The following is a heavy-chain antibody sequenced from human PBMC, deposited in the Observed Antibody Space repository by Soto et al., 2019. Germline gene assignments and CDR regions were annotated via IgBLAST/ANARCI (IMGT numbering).Heavy chain of an antibody. V-gene: IGHV1-69*13. CDR3: ATNRIAAAGIYFDY. J-gene: IGHJ4*02. CDR2: IIPIFGTA. D-gene: IGHD6-13*01. CDR1: GGTFSSYA. Sequence: SVKVSFKASGGTFSSYAISWLRQAPGQGLEWMGGIIPIFGTANYAQKFQGRVTITADESTSTAYMELSSLRSEDTAVYYCATNRIAAAGIYFDYWGQGTLVTVSS.